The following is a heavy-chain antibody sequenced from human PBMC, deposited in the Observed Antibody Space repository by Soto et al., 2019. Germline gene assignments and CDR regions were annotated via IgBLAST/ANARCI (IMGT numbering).Heavy chain of an antibody. V-gene: IGHV3-33*05. D-gene: IGHD4-17*01. CDR3: ARWGTTGGLDV. Sequence: QVQLVESGGGVVQPGTSLRLSCVGSGFTFRSYVIHWVRQAPCKGLAWVALTSYDGSNNFYGDSVKGRLTISRDNSRNTVELQLDSLRREDTAMYYCARWGTTGGLDVWGQGTLVSVSS. J-gene: IGHJ4*02. CDR2: TSYDGSNN. CDR1: GFTFRSYV.